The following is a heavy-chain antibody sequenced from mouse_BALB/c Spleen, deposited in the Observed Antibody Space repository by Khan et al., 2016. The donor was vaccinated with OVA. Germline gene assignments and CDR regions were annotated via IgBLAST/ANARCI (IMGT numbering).Heavy chain of an antibody. CDR3: TRTARIKY. Sequence: EVQLQESGPGLVKPSQSLSLTCTVTGYSITSGYGWNWIRQFPGNKLEWMGYISYSGSTNYNPSLKSRNSITRATSKNQFFLQLNSVTTEDTATYYCTRTARIKYWGQGTTLTVSS. J-gene: IGHJ2*01. D-gene: IGHD1-2*01. CDR1: GYSITSGYG. V-gene: IGHV3-2*02. CDR2: ISYSGST.